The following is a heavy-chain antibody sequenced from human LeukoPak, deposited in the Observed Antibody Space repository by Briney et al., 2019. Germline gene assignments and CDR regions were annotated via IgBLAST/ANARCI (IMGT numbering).Heavy chain of an antibody. CDR3: AKDRGSFYYYGMDV. CDR1: GFTFSSYW. V-gene: IGHV3-7*03. J-gene: IGHJ6*02. D-gene: IGHD3-10*01. CDR2: IKQDGSEK. Sequence: GGSLRLSCAASGFTFSSYWMSWVRQAPGKGLEWVANIKQDGSEKYYVDSVKGRFTISRDNAKNSLYLQMNSLRAEDTALYYCAKDRGSFYYYGMDVWGRGTTVTVS.